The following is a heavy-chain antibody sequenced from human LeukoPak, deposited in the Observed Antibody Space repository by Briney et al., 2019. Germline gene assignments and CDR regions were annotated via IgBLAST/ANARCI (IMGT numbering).Heavy chain of an antibody. Sequence: GGSLRLSCAASGFTFINYAMSWVRQAPGTGLEWVSAISGNSYTTSYADAVKGRFTVSRDNSKNTLYLQMNSLRADDTAVYYCAKQRGDYADFGDYWGQGTLVTVSS. CDR1: GFTFINYA. D-gene: IGHD4-17*01. CDR3: AKQRGDYADFGDY. V-gene: IGHV3-23*01. J-gene: IGHJ4*02. CDR2: ISGNSYTT.